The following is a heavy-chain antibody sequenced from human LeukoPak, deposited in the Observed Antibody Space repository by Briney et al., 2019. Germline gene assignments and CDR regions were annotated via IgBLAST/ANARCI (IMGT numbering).Heavy chain of an antibody. CDR3: ARGQGFWQQLVLGSDY. D-gene: IGHD6-13*01. J-gene: IGHJ4*02. CDR2: ISSSSSYI. Sequence: GGSLRLSCAASGFTFSSYHMNWVRQVPGKGLEWVSSISSSSSYIYYADSVKGRFTISRDNAKNSLYLQMNSLRAEDTAVYYCARGQGFWQQLVLGSDYWGQGTLVTVSS. V-gene: IGHV3-21*01. CDR1: GFTFSSYH.